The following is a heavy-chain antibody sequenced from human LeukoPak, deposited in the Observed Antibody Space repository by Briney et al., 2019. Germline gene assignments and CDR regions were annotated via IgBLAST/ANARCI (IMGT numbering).Heavy chain of an antibody. V-gene: IGHV3-23*01. Sequence: GGSLRLSCAASGFTFSSYAMSWVRQAPGKGLEWVSAISGSGGSTYYADSVKGRFTISRDNSKNTLYLQMNSLRAEDTAVYYCARLMGSAGSPYFQHWGQGTLVTVSS. D-gene: IGHD2-21*01. CDR2: ISGSGGST. J-gene: IGHJ1*01. CDR3: ARLMGSAGSPYFQH. CDR1: GFTFSSYA.